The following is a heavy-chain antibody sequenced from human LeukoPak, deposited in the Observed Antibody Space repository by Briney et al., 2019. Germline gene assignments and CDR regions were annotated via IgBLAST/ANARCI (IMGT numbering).Heavy chain of an antibody. Sequence: SETLSLTCTVSGGSISSSSYYWGWIRQPPGEWLEWIGSIYYSGSTHYNPSLKSRVSISVDTSKNHFSLKLSSVTAADTAVYYCARNATVTTLKRAYNWFDPWGQGTLVTVS. CDR1: GGSISSSSYY. CDR3: ARNATVTTLKRAYNWFDP. J-gene: IGHJ5*02. CDR2: IYYSGST. V-gene: IGHV4-39*01. D-gene: IGHD4-17*01.